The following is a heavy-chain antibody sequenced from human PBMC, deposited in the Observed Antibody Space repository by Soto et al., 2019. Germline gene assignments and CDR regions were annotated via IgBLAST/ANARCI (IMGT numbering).Heavy chain of an antibody. Sequence: ASVKVSCKASRYTFTSYYMHWVRQAPGQGLEWMGIINPSGGSTSYAQKFQGRVTMTRDTFTSTVYMELSSLRSEDTAVYYCAREVSYYDSSSYYSCFDYWGQRTLVTVSS. CDR2: INPSGGST. D-gene: IGHD3-22*01. V-gene: IGHV1-46*01. CDR1: RYTFTSYY. J-gene: IGHJ4*02. CDR3: AREVSYYDSSSYYSCFDY.